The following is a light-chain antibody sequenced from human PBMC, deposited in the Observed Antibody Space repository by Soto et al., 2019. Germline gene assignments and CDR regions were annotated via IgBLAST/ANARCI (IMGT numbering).Light chain of an antibody. CDR2: AAS. V-gene: IGKV1-39*01. CDR3: QQYNSYST. Sequence: DIQMTQSRSSLSSSVGDIFTITCRASQSISSSFNWYQQKPGKAPKLLIYAASSLQSGVPSRFSGSGSGTDFTLTISSLQPDDFATYYCQQYNSYSTFGQGTKVDIK. J-gene: IGKJ1*01. CDR1: QSISSS.